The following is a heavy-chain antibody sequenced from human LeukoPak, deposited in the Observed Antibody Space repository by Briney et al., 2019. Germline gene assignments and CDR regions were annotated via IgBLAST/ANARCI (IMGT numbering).Heavy chain of an antibody. V-gene: IGHV1-2*02. J-gene: IGHJ5*02. CDR2: INPNSGGT. CDR3: ARDIVLENWFDP. Sequence: ASVKVSCKASGYTFTGYYIHWVRQAPGQGLEWMGWINPNSGGTNYAQKFQGRVTMTRDTSISTAYMELSRLTSDDTAVYYCARDIVLENWFDPWGQGTLVTVSS. D-gene: IGHD2-2*01. CDR1: GYTFTGYY.